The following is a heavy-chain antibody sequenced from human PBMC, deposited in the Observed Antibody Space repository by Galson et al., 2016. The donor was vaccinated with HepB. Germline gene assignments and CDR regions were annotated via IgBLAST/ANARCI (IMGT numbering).Heavy chain of an antibody. CDR1: GFTFSSYE. Sequence: SLRLSCAASGFTFSSYEMNWVRQAPGKGLEWVSYISSSGNTIYYADSVKGRFTISRDNAKNSLYLQMNSLRAEDTAVYYCASYPGYFPGNWGHGTAVTVSS. D-gene: IGHD3-9*01. CDR3: ASYPGYFPGN. V-gene: IGHV3-48*03. J-gene: IGHJ6*02. CDR2: ISSSGNTI.